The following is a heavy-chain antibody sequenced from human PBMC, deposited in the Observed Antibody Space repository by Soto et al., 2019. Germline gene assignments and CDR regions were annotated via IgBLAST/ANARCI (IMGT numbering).Heavy chain of an antibody. Sequence: GGSLRLSCAASGFTFSSYAMHWVRQAPGKGLEWVAVISYDGSNKYYADSVKGRFTISRDNSKNTLYLQMNSLRAEDTAVYYCAREQQWLVPLGLYYYGMDVWGQGTTVTVSS. CDR2: ISYDGSNK. J-gene: IGHJ6*02. D-gene: IGHD6-19*01. CDR1: GFTFSSYA. CDR3: AREQQWLVPLGLYYYGMDV. V-gene: IGHV3-30-3*01.